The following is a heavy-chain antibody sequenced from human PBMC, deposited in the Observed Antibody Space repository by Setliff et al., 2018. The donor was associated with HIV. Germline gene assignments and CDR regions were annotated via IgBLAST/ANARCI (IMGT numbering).Heavy chain of an antibody. CDR2: IYHSGST. V-gene: IGHV4-38-2*01. D-gene: IGHD3-16*01. CDR3: TRAPGGGKDYFAY. J-gene: IGHJ4*02. CDR1: GSSISNAYY. Sequence: SETLSLTCAVSGSSISNAYYWGWIRQPPGKGLEWIGSIYHSGSTYYNPSLKSRVTISVDTSKNQFSLKLSSVTAADTAVYYCTRAPGGGKDYFAYWGRGTLVTVSS.